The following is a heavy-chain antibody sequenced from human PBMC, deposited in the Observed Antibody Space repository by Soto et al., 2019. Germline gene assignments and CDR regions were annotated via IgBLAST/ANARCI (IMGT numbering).Heavy chain of an antibody. Sequence: QVQLVESGGGVVQPGRSPRLSCAASGFTFSSHAMHWVRQAPGKGLEWVAVISYDGSNKYYIDTVKGRFTISRDNVKNTLYLQMNSLRAEDTAVYYCARGSLEVHRLCMDVWGKGTTVTVSS. CDR3: ARGSLEVHRLCMDV. CDR2: ISYDGSNK. J-gene: IGHJ6*03. CDR1: GFTFSSHA. D-gene: IGHD1-7*01. V-gene: IGHV3-30*04.